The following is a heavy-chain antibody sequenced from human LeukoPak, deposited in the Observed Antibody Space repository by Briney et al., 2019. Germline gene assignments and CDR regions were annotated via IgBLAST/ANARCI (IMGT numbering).Heavy chain of an antibody. D-gene: IGHD4-17*01. Sequence: PSETLSLTCTVSGGSISSYYWSWIRQPAGKGLEWIGRINTSGNTNYNPSLKSRVTMSVDTTKNQVSLKLSSVTAADTAVYYCARENDYGDSRGLDPWGQGTLVTVSS. CDR1: GGSISSYY. J-gene: IGHJ5*02. CDR2: INTSGNT. CDR3: ARENDYGDSRGLDP. V-gene: IGHV4-4*07.